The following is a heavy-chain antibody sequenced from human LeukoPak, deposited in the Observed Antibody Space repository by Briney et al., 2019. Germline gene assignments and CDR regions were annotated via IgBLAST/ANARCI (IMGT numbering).Heavy chain of an antibody. V-gene: IGHV3-23*01. CDR1: GFNFSMYW. CDR2: ISGSGGST. D-gene: IGHD3-22*01. CDR3: YIPYYDTSAYKGY. Sequence: GGSLRLSCAASGFNFSMYWMTWVRQAPGKGLEWVSAISGSGGSTYYADSVKGRFTISRDNSKNTLYLQMNSLRAEDTAVYYCYIPYYDTSAYKGYWGQGTLVTVSS. J-gene: IGHJ4*02.